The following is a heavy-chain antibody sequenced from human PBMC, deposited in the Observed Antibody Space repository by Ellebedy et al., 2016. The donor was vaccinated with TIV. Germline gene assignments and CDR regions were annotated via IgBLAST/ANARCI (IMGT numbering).Heavy chain of an antibody. CDR2: ITGSGAYT. CDR3: ARDGSGYVYIDY. CDR1: GFTFRSYA. V-gene: IGHV3-23*01. J-gene: IGHJ4*02. Sequence: GESLKISCVASGFTFRSYAMSWVRQAPGKGLEWVSVITGSGAYTYYADSVKGRFTISRDNSKNTLYLQMNSLRAEDTAVYYCARDGSGYVYIDYWGQGTLVTVSS. D-gene: IGHD5-12*01.